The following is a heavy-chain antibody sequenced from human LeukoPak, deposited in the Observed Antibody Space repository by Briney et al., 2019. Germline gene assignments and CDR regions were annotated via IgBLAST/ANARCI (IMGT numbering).Heavy chain of an antibody. CDR1: GFTFSDYY. CDR3: AKGGVPAARVYYFDY. Sequence: PGGSLRLSCAASGFTFSDYYMSWIRQAPGKGLEWVSYISSSGSTICYADSVKGRFTISRDNSKNTLYLQMNSLRAEDTAVYYCAKGGVPAARVYYFDYWGQGTLVTVSS. D-gene: IGHD6-6*01. CDR2: ISSSGSTI. J-gene: IGHJ4*02. V-gene: IGHV3-11*04.